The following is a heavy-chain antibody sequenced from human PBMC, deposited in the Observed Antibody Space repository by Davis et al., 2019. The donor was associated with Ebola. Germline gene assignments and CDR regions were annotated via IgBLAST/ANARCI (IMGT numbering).Heavy chain of an antibody. CDR2: IYYSGST. D-gene: IGHD7-27*01. CDR3: ARQHAGATRG. J-gene: IGHJ4*02. V-gene: IGHV4-39*01. Sequence: SETLSLTCTVSGGSISSSSYYWGWIRPPPGKGLEWIGSIYYSGSTYYNPSLKSRVTISVDTSKNQFSLKLSSVTAADTAVYYCARQHAGATRGWGQGTLVTVSS. CDR1: GGSISSSSYY.